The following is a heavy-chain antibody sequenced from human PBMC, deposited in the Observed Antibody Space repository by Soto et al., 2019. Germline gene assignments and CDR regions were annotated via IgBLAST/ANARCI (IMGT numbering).Heavy chain of an antibody. D-gene: IGHD3-10*01. V-gene: IGHV3-30*18. CDR3: AKIVIHVSGSYSDKGFDY. Sequence: QVQLVESGGGVVQPGRSLRLSCAASGFTFSSYGMHWVRQAPGKGLEWVAVISYDGSNKYYADSVKGRFTISRDNSKNTLYLQMNSLRAEDTAVYYCAKIVIHVSGSYSDKGFDYWGQGTLVTVSS. J-gene: IGHJ4*02. CDR2: ISYDGSNK. CDR1: GFTFSSYG.